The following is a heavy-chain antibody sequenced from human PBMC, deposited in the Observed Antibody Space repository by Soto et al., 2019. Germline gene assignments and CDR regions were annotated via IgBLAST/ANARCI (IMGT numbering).Heavy chain of an antibody. CDR3: AGCLQLWPSPGYYYYGMDV. Sequence: QVQLVQSGAEVKKPGSSVKVSCKASGGTFSSYTISWVRQAPGQGLEWMGRIIPILGIANYAQKFQGRVTITADKSTSTAYMELSSLRSEDTAVYYCAGCLQLWPSPGYYYYGMDVWGQGTTVTVSS. CDR1: GGTFSSYT. D-gene: IGHD5-18*01. J-gene: IGHJ6*02. V-gene: IGHV1-69*02. CDR2: IIPILGIA.